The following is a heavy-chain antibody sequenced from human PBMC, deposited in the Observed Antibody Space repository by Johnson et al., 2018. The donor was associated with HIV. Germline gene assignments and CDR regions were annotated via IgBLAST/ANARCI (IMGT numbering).Heavy chain of an antibody. CDR2: MSFDGSNK. CDR3: ARGRKTVTTVRPSAFDI. CDR1: GFSFSSYA. Sequence: QVQLVESGGGVVQPGRSLRLSCAASGFSFSSYAMHWVRQAPGKGLEWVALMSFDGSNKYYADSVQGRFTISRDSCKSTVFLQMNSLRAEDTAVYYCARGRKTVTTVRPSAFDIWGQGTMVTVSS. D-gene: IGHD4-17*01. V-gene: IGHV3-30*04. J-gene: IGHJ3*02.